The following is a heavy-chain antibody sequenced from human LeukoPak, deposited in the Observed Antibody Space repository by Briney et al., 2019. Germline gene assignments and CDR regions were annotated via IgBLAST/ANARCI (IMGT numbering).Heavy chain of an antibody. CDR1: GFSISSGYY. CDR2: IYHSGST. CDR3: ARGNFYYGSGSYYYFDY. Sequence: SETLSLTCTVSGFSISSGYYWGWIRQPPGKGLESIGSIYHSGSTYYNPSLKSRVTISLDTSKNQVSLKLSSVTAADTAVYFCARGNFYYGSGSYYYFDYWGQGTLVTVSS. D-gene: IGHD3-10*01. V-gene: IGHV4-38-2*02. J-gene: IGHJ4*02.